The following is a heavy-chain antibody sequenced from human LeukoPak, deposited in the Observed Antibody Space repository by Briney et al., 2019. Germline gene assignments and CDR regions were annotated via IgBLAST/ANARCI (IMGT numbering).Heavy chain of an antibody. CDR2: IDPNSGDT. V-gene: IGHV1-2*02. CDR3: ARGHDYGDYEGAFDI. CDR1: GYSFTGYF. D-gene: IGHD4-17*01. J-gene: IGHJ3*02. Sequence: ASVKVSCKASGYSFTGYFIHWVRQAPGQGLEWMGCIDPNSGDTKYAQKFQGRVSMPRDTSTRTAYMELSRLRSDDTAVYYCARGHDYGDYEGAFDIWGQGTMVTVSS.